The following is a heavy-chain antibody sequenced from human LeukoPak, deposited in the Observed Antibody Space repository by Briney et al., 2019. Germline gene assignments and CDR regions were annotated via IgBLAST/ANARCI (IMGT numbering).Heavy chain of an antibody. Sequence: GGSLRLSCAASGFTLRNYWMHWVRQAPGKGLVWVSCINTDGSSTSYADSVKGRFTISRDNAKNTLYLQMNSLRAEDTAVYYCARDSTYYDFWSGTYYYSCYMDVWGKGTTVTVSS. CDR2: INTDGSST. J-gene: IGHJ6*03. CDR3: ARDSTYYDFWSGTYYYSCYMDV. V-gene: IGHV3-74*01. CDR1: GFTLRNYW. D-gene: IGHD3-3*01.